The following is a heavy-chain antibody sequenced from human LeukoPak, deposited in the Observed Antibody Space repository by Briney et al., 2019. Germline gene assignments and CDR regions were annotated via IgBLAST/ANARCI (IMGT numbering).Heavy chain of an antibody. D-gene: IGHD2-15*01. CDR2: INHSGST. CDR3: ARALVVVVAATRGVYYYGMDV. CDR1: GGSFSGYY. Sequence: PSETLSLTCAVYGGSFSGYYWSWIRQAPGKGLEWIGEINHSGSTNYNPSLESRVTISVDTSKNQFSLKLSSVTAADTAVYYCARALVVVVAATRGVYYYGMDVWGQGTTVTVSS. V-gene: IGHV4-34*01. J-gene: IGHJ6*02.